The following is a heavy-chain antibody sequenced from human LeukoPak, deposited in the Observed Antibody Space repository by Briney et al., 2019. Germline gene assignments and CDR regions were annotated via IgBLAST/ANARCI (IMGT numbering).Heavy chain of an antibody. Sequence: PSQTLSLTCAVSGGSISSGGYAWSWLRQPPGKGLEWIVYIYHSGSTYYNPSLKSRVTISVDRSKNQFSLNLSSVTAADTAVYYCAREGYCSGGSCDNWFDPWGQGTLVTVSS. D-gene: IGHD2-15*01. V-gene: IGHV4-30-2*01. CDR3: AREGYCSGGSCDNWFDP. CDR1: GGSISSGGYA. CDR2: IYHSGST. J-gene: IGHJ5*02.